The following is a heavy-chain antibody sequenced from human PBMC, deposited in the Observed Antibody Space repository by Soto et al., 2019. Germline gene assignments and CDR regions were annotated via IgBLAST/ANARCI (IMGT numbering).Heavy chain of an antibody. Sequence: SETLSLTCTVSGGSISSGGYYWSWIRQHPGKGLEWIGYIYYSGSTYYNPSLKSRVTISVDTSKNQFSLKLSSVTAADTAVYYCARVVPAAMRFYNWFDPWGQGTLVTVSS. CDR1: GGSISSGGYY. CDR3: ARVVPAAMRFYNWFDP. J-gene: IGHJ5*02. D-gene: IGHD2-2*01. V-gene: IGHV4-31*03. CDR2: IYYSGST.